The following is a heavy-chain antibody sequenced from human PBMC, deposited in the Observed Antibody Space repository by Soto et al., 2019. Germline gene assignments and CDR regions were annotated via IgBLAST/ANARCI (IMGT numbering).Heavy chain of an antibody. V-gene: IGHV3-30*18. CDR3: VKEIRIFGVVVFDY. CDR2: ISYDGSNK. D-gene: IGHD3-3*01. CDR1: GFTFSSYG. J-gene: IGHJ4*02. Sequence: VGSLRLSCAASGFTFSSYGMHWVRQAPGKGLEWVAVISYDGSNKYYADSVKGRSTISRDNSESTVHLQMSSLRADDTAVYYCVKEIRIFGVVVFDYWGQGTLVTVSS.